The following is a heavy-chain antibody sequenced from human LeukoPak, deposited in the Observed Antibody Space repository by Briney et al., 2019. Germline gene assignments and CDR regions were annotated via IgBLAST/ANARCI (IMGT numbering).Heavy chain of an antibody. CDR1: GFTFSSYG. CDR3: TKASAARCIGVFCYPFDH. CDR2: IRYDGSNK. Sequence: GGSLRLSCAASGFTFSSYGMHWVRQAPGKGLEWVAFIRYDGSNKYYADSVKGRFTISRDNSKNTLYLQMNSLRVEDTAVYYCTKASAARCIGVFCYPFDHWGHGTLVTVSS. D-gene: IGHD2-15*01. J-gene: IGHJ4*01. V-gene: IGHV3-30*02.